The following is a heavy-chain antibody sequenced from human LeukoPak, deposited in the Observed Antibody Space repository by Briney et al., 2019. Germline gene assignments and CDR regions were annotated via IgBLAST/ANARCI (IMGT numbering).Heavy chain of an antibody. CDR3: ARGAAEGYCSSTSCYAPGGY. D-gene: IGHD2-2*01. V-gene: IGHV3-30-3*01. Sequence: GGSLRLSCAASGFTFSSYAMHWVRQAPGKGLEWVAVISYDGSNKYYAGSVKGRFTISRDNSKNTLYLQMNSLRAEDTAVYYCARGAAEGYCSSTSCYAPGGYWGQGTLVTVSS. CDR1: GFTFSSYA. CDR2: ISYDGSNK. J-gene: IGHJ4*02.